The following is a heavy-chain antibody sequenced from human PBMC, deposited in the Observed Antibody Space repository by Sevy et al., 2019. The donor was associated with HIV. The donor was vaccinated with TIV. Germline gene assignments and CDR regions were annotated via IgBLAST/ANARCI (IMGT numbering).Heavy chain of an antibody. V-gene: IGHV3-7*01. D-gene: IGHD3-16*01. CDR3: ARDRKATNDDYEYVVYYYYGMDV. CDR2: IKQDGSEK. J-gene: IGHJ6*02. CDR1: EFTFSSYW. Sequence: GGSLRFSCAASEFTFSSYWMSWVRQAPGKGLEWVANIKQDGSEKYYVDSVKGRFTISRDNFKNTVDLQINSLRSDDTAVYYCARDRKATNDDYEYVVYYYYGMDVWGQGTTVTVSS.